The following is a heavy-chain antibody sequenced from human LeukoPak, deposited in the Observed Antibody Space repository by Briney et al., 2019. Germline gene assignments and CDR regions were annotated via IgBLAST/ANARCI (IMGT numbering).Heavy chain of an antibody. V-gene: IGHV3-23*01. CDR3: TAYDFLSSFDY. D-gene: IGHD3-3*01. CDR2: ITGSGGST. Sequence: PGGSLRLSCAASGFTFSSYAMSWVRQAPGKGLEWVSAITGSGGSTYYADSVKGRFTISRENSKNTLFLQMNRLRAEDTAVYYCTAYDFLSSFDYWGQGTLVTVSS. J-gene: IGHJ4*02. CDR1: GFTFSSYA.